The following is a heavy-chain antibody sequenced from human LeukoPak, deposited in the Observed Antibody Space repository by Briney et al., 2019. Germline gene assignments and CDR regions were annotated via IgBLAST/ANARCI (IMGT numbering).Heavy chain of an antibody. D-gene: IGHD3-10*01. V-gene: IGHV4-4*02. CDR2: VYHSGST. CDR3: ARRYYGSGTNYFDC. J-gene: IGHJ4*02. Sequence: SGTLSLTCTVSGGSISSSNWWSWVRQPPGKGLEWIGEVYHSGSTTYNSSLKSRLTMSIDKSKNHFSLNLSSVTAADTAVYYCARRYYGSGTNYFDCWGQGTLVTVSS. CDR1: GGSISSSNW.